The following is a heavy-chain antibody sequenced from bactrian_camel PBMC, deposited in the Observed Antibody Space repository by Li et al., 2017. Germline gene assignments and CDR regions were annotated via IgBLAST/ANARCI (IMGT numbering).Heavy chain of an antibody. V-gene: IGHV3S67*01. CDR1: GYDALYLC. Sequence: VQLVESGGGSVQAGGSLRLSCAVSGYDALYLCMGWFRQAPGKEREGVAAIRHPGRTSYVVSVQGRFTISKDNAKNTLYLQMNGLQPEDTAMYYCAAGAITFLSRPGSFCLWDYWGQGTQVTVS. D-gene: IGHD3*01. CDR2: IRHPGRT. CDR3: AAGAITFLSRPGSFCLWDY. J-gene: IGHJ4*01.